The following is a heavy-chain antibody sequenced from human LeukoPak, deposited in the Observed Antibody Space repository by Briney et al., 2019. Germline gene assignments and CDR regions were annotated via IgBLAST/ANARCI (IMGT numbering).Heavy chain of an antibody. CDR2: IYYSGST. CDR1: GGSISSYC. D-gene: IGHD3-22*01. J-gene: IGHJ3*02. CDR3: ARLVTRGYYDSSGRRIDAFDI. Sequence: NPSETLSLTCTVSGGSISSYCWSWIRQPPGKGLEWIGYIYYSGSTNYNPSLKSRVTISVDTSKNQFSLKLSSVTAADTAVYYCARLVTRGYYDSSGRRIDAFDIWGQGTMVTVSS. V-gene: IGHV4-59*01.